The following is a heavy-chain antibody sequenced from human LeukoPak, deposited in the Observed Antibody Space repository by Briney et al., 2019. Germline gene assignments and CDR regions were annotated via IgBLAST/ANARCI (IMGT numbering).Heavy chain of an antibody. Sequence: GGSLRLSCAASGYTFSSYWMNWVRQAPGKGLVWVSRIASDGSSTTYADSVKGRFSISRDNAKNTLYLQMNSLRVEDTAVYYCARGRPHGNDYWGQGTLVTVFS. CDR2: IASDGSST. J-gene: IGHJ4*02. CDR1: GYTFSSYW. CDR3: ARGRPHGNDY. D-gene: IGHD4-23*01. V-gene: IGHV3-74*01.